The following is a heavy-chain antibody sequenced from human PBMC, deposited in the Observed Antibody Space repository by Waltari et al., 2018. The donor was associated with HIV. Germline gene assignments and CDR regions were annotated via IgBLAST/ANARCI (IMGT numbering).Heavy chain of an antibody. J-gene: IGHJ4*02. Sequence: QVQLVQSGAEVKKPGASVKVSCKVSGYSLTEASIHWVRQAPGKGFEWMGGFEPEEDETIYAQKFHGRVTMTEDTSSGTAYMELSSLRSEDTALYYCAVAVGTPYDFWGKGTQVIVSS. V-gene: IGHV1-24*01. CDR2: FEPEEDET. CDR1: GYSLTEAS. D-gene: IGHD3-16*01. CDR3: AVAVGTPYDF.